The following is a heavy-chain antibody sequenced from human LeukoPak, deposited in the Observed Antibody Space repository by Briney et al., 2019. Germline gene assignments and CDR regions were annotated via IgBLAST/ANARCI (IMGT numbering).Heavy chain of an antibody. J-gene: IGHJ4*02. CDR1: GYTFTSYG. D-gene: IGHD2-21*02. Sequence: ASVKVSCKASGYTFTSYGISWVRQAPGQGLEWMAWISAYSGNTEYAENIQGRVTMTTDTSTSTAYMEQRSLRSDDTAVYYCARDAVSTVTAGGIDYWGQGTLVTVSS. V-gene: IGHV1-18*01. CDR2: ISAYSGNT. CDR3: ARDAVSTVTAGGIDY.